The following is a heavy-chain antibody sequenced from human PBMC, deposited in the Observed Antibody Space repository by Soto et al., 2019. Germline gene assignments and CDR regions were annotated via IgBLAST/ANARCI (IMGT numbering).Heavy chain of an antibody. Sequence: EVQLVESGGGLVQPGGSLRLSCAASGFTFSRYDMHWVRQATGEGREWVSAIGTAGDTYYPGSVKGRFTISRDNAKNSLYLQMDSLRAGDTAIYYGARAFTGGWYIPWGQGTLVTVSS. J-gene: IGHJ5*02. CDR1: GFTFSRYD. CDR2: IGTAGDT. D-gene: IGHD6-19*01. V-gene: IGHV3-13*04. CDR3: ARAFTGGWYIP.